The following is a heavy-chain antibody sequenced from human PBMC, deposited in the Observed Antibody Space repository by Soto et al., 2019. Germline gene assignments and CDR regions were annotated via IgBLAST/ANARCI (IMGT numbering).Heavy chain of an antibody. Sequence: GALRLSCAASGFTFCRYSMNWVRQAPGKGLEWVSYISSSSSTIYYADSVKGRFTISRDNAKNSLYLQMNSLRAEDTAVYYCARGYGITMVRGVIRTFDYWGQGTLVTVSS. CDR1: GFTFCRYS. CDR2: ISSSSSTI. D-gene: IGHD3-10*01. CDR3: ARGYGITMVRGVIRTFDY. V-gene: IGHV3-48*01. J-gene: IGHJ4*02.